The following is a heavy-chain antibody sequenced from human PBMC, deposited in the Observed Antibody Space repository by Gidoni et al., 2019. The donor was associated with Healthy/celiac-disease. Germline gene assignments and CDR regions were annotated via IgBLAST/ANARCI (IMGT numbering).Heavy chain of an antibody. J-gene: IGHJ4*02. CDR1: GGTFSSYA. V-gene: IGHV1-69*01. CDR3: ARDSYMITFGGVIVPRFFDY. D-gene: IGHD3-16*02. CDR2: IIPIFGTA. Sequence: QVQLVQSGAEVKKPGSSVKVSCKASGGTFSSYAISWVRQAPGQGLEWMGGIIPIFGTANYAQKFQGRVTITADESTSTAYMELSSLRSEDTAVYYCARDSYMITFGGVIVPRFFDYWGQGTLVTVSS.